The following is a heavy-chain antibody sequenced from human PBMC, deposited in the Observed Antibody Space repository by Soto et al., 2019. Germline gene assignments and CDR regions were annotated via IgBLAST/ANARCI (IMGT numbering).Heavy chain of an antibody. J-gene: IGHJ6*02. CDR2: IKEDGSEK. D-gene: IGHD2-21*01. Sequence: QPGGSLRLSCAVSGFPFNSYWMSWVRQAPGKGLEWVANIKEDGSEKVYVNSVKGRFTISRDNVENSLFLQMNSLRADDAAVYYCARDPYNYGDYGYGMDVWGQGTTVTVS. CDR1: GFPFNSYW. CDR3: ARDPYNYGDYGYGMDV. V-gene: IGHV3-7*05.